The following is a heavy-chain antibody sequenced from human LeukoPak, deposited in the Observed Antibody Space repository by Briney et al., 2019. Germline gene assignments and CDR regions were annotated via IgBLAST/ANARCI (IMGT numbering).Heavy chain of an antibody. CDR1: GFTFSSYS. CDR2: ISSSSSYI. Sequence: GGSLRLSCAASGFTFSSYSMNWVRQAPGKGLEWVSSISSSSSYIYYADSVKGRFTISRDNAKNSLYLQMNSLRAEDTAVYYCARGIAVAGTGDYWGQEPWSPSPQ. D-gene: IGHD6-19*01. V-gene: IGHV3-21*01. CDR3: ARGIAVAGTGDY. J-gene: IGHJ4*01.